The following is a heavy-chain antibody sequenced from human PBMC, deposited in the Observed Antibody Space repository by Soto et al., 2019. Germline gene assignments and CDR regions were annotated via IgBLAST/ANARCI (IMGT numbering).Heavy chain of an antibody. J-gene: IGHJ5*02. V-gene: IGHV4-34*01. CDR1: GGSFSGYY. Sequence: SETLSLTCAVYGGSFSGYYWSWIRQPPGKGLEWIGEINHSGSTNYNPSLKSRVTISVDTSKNQFSLKLSSVTAADTAVYYCARSSRIRLVWFDPWGQGTLVPVSS. CDR2: INHSGST. CDR3: ARSSRIRLVWFDP. D-gene: IGHD3-10*01.